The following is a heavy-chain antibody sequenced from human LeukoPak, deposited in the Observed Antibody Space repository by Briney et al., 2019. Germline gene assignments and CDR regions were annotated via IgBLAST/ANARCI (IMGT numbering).Heavy chain of an antibody. CDR1: GFTFSSYG. D-gene: IGHD3-9*01. J-gene: IGHJ4*02. CDR2: ISYDGSNK. V-gene: IGHV3-30*18. CDR3: AKDSVILTGYYDY. Sequence: GGSLRLSCAASGFTFSSYGMHWVRQAPGKGLEWAAVISYDGSNKYYADSVKGRFTISRDNSKNTLYLQMNSLRAEDTAVYYCAKDSVILTGYYDYWGQGTLVTVSS.